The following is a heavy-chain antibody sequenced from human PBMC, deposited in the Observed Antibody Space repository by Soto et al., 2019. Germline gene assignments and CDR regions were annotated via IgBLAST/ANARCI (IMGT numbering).Heavy chain of an antibody. D-gene: IGHD3-10*01. CDR3: ARGRTYYYGSGSYYNVP. CDR2: ISHSGST. J-gene: IGHJ5*02. V-gene: IGHV4-39*01. CDR1: GGSISSSNYY. Sequence: SETLSLTCTVSGGSISSSNYYWGWIRQPPGKGLEWIGRISHSGSTYYNPSLKSRVSISVDTSKNQFSLKLNSVTAADTAVYYCARGRTYYYGSGSYYNVPWGQGTLVTVSS.